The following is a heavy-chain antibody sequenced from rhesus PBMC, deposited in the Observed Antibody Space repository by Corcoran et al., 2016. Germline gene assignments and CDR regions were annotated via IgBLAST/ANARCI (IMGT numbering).Heavy chain of an antibody. J-gene: IGHJ4*01. D-gene: IGHD6-19*01. Sequence: QVQLQESGPGLVKPSETLSLTCAVSGGSVSSSNWWSWIRQPPGKGLEWIGYISGSSGSTYYNPSLQSRVTISTDTSKNQFSLRLSSVTAADTAVYYCASGPANFDYWGQGVLVTVSS. CDR3: ASGPANFDY. CDR2: ISGSSGST. CDR1: GGSVSSSNW. V-gene: IGHV4-65*01.